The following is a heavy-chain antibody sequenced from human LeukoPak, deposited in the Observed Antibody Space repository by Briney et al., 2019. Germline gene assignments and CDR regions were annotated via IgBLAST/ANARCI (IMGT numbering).Heavy chain of an antibody. V-gene: IGHV4-39*01. D-gene: IGHD2-2*02. CDR2: IYYSGST. J-gene: IGHJ5*02. CDR3: ARRGRYCSSTSCYKAGWFDP. CDR1: GGSISSSSYY. Sequence: ASETVSLTCTVSGGSISSSSYYWGWIRQPPGKGLEWIGSIYYSGSTYYNPSLKSQVTISVDTSKNQFSLKLSSVTAADTAVYYCARRGRYCSSTSCYKAGWFDPWGQGTLVTVSS.